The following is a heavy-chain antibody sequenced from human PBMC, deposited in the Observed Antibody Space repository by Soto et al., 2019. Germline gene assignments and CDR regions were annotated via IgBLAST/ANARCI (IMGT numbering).Heavy chain of an antibody. CDR2: IYPGDSDI. D-gene: IGHD3-22*01. V-gene: IGHV5-51*01. J-gene: IGHJ4*02. CDR3: ARKAYHYDTNSFGY. CDR1: GNSFTTYW. Sequence: XESLKISWKCSGNSFTTYWIGLVLQMPGKGLEWMGVIYPGDSDIRFSPSFQGQVTISADMSLSTAYLQWSSLRVSDTAMYYCARKAYHYDTNSFGYWGQGTLVTVSS.